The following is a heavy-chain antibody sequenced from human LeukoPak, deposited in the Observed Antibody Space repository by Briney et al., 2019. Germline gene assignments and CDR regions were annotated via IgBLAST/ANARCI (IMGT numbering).Heavy chain of an antibody. CDR2: IYPGDSDT. CDR3: ARIYCGGDCYDYYFDY. J-gene: IGHJ4*02. CDR1: GYSFTSYW. Sequence: GESLKISCKGSGYSFTSYWIGWVRQMPGKGLEWMGIIYPGDSDTRYSPSFRGQVTISADKSISTAYLQWSSLKASDTAMYYCARIYCGGDCYDYYFDYWGQGTLVTVSS. V-gene: IGHV5-51*01. D-gene: IGHD2-21*01.